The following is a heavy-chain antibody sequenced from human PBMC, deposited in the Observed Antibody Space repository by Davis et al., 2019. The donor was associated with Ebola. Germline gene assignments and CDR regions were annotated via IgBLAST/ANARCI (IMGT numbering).Heavy chain of an antibody. J-gene: IGHJ4*02. Sequence: ASVKVSCKASGYTFTGYYMHWVRQAPGQGLEWMGRINPNSGGTNYAQKFQGRVTITRDTSASTAYMELSSLRSEDTAVYYCARGPRITIFGVVIISPYYFDYWGQGTLVTVSS. CDR2: INPNSGGT. V-gene: IGHV1-2*06. CDR3: ARGPRITIFGVVIISPYYFDY. CDR1: GYTFTGYY. D-gene: IGHD3-3*01.